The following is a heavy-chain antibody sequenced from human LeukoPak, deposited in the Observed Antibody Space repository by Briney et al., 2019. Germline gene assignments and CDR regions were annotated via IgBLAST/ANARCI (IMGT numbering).Heavy chain of an antibody. D-gene: IGHD6-13*01. CDR3: ARLGVLAAAALDY. Sequence: GGSLRLSCAASGFTFSSYWMSWVRQAPGKGLEWVANIKQDGSEKYYVDSVKGRFTISRDNAKNSLYLQMNSLRAEDTAVYYCARLGVLAAAALDYWGQGTLVTVSS. CDR2: IKQDGSEK. V-gene: IGHV3-7*03. CDR1: GFTFSSYW. J-gene: IGHJ4*02.